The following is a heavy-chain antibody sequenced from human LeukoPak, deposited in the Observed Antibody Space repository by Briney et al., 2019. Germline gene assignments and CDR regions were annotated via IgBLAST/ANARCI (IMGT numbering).Heavy chain of an antibody. J-gene: IGHJ4*02. CDR1: GYRFITFG. CDR2: INPYNGNR. Sequence: GASVKVSCKTSGYRFITFGINWVRQAPGQGLEWMGWINPYNGNRYYAKKFQGRFNMTTDTSTSTVYLELQTLTSDDTAIYYCARFQASEFGGFDHWGQGTLITVSS. CDR3: ARFQASEFGGFDH. V-gene: IGHV1-18*01. D-gene: IGHD3-16*01.